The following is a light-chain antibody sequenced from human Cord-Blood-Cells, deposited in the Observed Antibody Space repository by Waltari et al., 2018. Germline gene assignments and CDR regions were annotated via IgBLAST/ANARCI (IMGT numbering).Light chain of an antibody. CDR1: SSDVGRYNL. Sequence: QSALTQPASVSGSPGQSITISCPGTSSDVGRYNLVSCYQQHPGKAPKLMIYEVSKRPSGVSNRFSGSKSGNTASLTISGLQAEDEADYYCCSYAGSSTLVFGGGTKLTVL. V-gene: IGLV2-23*02. CDR3: CSYAGSSTLV. J-gene: IGLJ2*01. CDR2: EVS.